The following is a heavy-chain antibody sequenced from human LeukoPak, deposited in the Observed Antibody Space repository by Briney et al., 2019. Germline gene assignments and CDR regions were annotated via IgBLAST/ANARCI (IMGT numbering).Heavy chain of an antibody. CDR1: GFTVSSNY. D-gene: IGHD2-15*01. V-gene: IGHV3-66*01. Sequence: PGGSLRLSCAASGFTVSSNYMSWVRQAPGKGLEWVSVIYSGGSTYYADSVKGRFTISRDNSKNTLYLQMNSLRAEDTAVNYCARDALSGGYCSGGSCYEDAFDIWGQGTMVTVSS. CDR2: IYSGGST. CDR3: ARDALSGGYCSGGSCYEDAFDI. J-gene: IGHJ3*02.